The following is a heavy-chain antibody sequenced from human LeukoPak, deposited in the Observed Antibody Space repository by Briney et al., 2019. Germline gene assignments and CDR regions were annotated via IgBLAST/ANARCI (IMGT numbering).Heavy chain of an antibody. V-gene: IGHV1-18*01. D-gene: IGHD1-26*01. CDR1: GYTLTSYG. J-gene: IGHJ4*02. CDR3: ARVVGAAKRYYFDY. CDR2: ISAYNGNT. Sequence: GASVKVSCKASGYTLTSYGISWVRQAPGQGLEWMGWISAYNGNTNYAQKLQGRVTMTTDTSTSTAYMELRSLRSDDTAVYYCARVVGAAKRYYFDYWGQGTLVTVSS.